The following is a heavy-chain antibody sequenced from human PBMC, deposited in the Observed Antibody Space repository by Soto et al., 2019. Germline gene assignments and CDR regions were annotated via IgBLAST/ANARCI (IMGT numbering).Heavy chain of an antibody. CDR1: TFIFRDYA. V-gene: IGHV3-23*01. Sequence: PGWSLRLSCAASTFIFRDYAMSWGRQTPGKGLEWVSTISTGSVNTHYADSIEGRFTISRDDSKNTLYLQMNSLRAEDTALYYCARDVGGFNAMFDYWGQGTQVTVSS. CDR3: ARDVGGFNAMFDY. CDR2: ISTGSVNT. J-gene: IGHJ4*02. D-gene: IGHD5-12*01.